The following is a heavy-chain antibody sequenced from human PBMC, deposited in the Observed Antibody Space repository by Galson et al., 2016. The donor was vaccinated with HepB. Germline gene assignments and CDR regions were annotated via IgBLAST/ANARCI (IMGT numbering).Heavy chain of an antibody. V-gene: IGHV4-34*01. CDR2: INHSGST. J-gene: IGHJ5*02. D-gene: IGHD2-2*01. CDR3: ARGTIPAGRGSLTFDP. CDR1: GGAVSYYY. Sequence: LSLTCAVYGGAVSYYYCNWIRQPPGKGLEWIGEINHSGSTNYNPSLKSRVTMSVDTSNNQFSLKLTSVTAADTAVYYCARGTIPAGRGSLTFDPWGQGTLVTVSS.